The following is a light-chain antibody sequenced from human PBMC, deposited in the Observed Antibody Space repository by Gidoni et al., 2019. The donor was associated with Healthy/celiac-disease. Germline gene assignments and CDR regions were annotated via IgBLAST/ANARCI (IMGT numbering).Light chain of an antibody. CDR2: DAS. V-gene: IGKV1-33*01. CDR3: QQYDNLPRA. CDR1: QDISNY. Sequence: DIQMTQSPSSLSASVGDRVTITCQASQDISNYLNWYQQKPGKAPKLLIYDASNLETGVPSRFSGSGSGTDSTFTISSLQPEDIATYYCQQYDNLPRAFGQXTKVEIK. J-gene: IGKJ1*01.